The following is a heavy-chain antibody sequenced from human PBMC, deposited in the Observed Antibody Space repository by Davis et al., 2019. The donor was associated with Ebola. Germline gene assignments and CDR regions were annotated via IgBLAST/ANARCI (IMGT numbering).Heavy chain of an antibody. CDR3: ARLGGQFIYFFDY. D-gene: IGHD3-16*01. V-gene: IGHV3-74*01. CDR2: INSDGRTT. J-gene: IGHJ4*02. CDR1: GFPFSSYW. Sequence: GESLKTPCAAPGFPFSSYWMHWVRQAPGKGLVWVARINSDGRTTSYADSVKGRFTISRDNAKNTLYLQMNSLRAEDTAVYYCARLGGQFIYFFDYWGQGTLVTVSS.